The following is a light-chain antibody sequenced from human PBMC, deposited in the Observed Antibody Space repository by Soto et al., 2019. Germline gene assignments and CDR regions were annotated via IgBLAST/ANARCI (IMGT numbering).Light chain of an antibody. J-gene: IGKJ1*01. CDR2: GAS. V-gene: IGKV3-15*01. CDR1: ETVATN. Sequence: EVVMTQSPATLSASPGERATLSCWASETVATNLAWYQQKPGQAPRLLISGASTRAAGISDRFRGSGSGTEFTLTISSLRSEDSGIYYCQQYFKWPPMTFGQGTKVEI. CDR3: QQYFKWPPMT.